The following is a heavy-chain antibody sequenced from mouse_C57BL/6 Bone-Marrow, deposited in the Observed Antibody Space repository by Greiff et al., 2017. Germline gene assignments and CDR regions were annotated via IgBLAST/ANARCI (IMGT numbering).Heavy chain of an antibody. V-gene: IGHV1-15*01. Sequence: VQLQQSGAELVRPGASVTLSCKASGYTFTDYEMHWVKQTPVHGLEWIGAIDPETGGTAYNQQVQGKAILTADTSSSPAYMDLRILTSEYPSVYYVTSPRYFDVWGTGTTVTVSS. J-gene: IGHJ1*03. CDR2: IDPETGGT. CDR3: TSPRYFDV. CDR1: GYTFTDYE.